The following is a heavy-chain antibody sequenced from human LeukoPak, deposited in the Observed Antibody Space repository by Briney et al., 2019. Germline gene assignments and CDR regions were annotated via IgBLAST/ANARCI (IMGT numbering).Heavy chain of an antibody. CDR3: AKECVVVPAAMGNDAFDI. J-gene: IGHJ3*02. CDR2: TSGSGGST. Sequence: GGSLRLSCAASGFTFSSYAMSWVRQAPGKGLEWVSATSGSGGSTYYADSVKGRFTISRDNSKNTLYLQMNSLRAEDTAVYYCAKECVVVPAAMGNDAFDIWGQGTMVTVSS. V-gene: IGHV3-23*01. D-gene: IGHD2-2*01. CDR1: GFTFSSYA.